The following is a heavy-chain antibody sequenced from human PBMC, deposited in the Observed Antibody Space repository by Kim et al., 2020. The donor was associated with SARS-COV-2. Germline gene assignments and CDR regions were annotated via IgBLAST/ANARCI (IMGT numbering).Heavy chain of an antibody. Sequence: TSHHPSMKSRVTIAVDTSKNQFSLRPSSVTAADTAVYYCAAVNYYYGMDVWGQGTTVTVSS. V-gene: IGHV4-31*02. J-gene: IGHJ6*02. D-gene: IGHD4-17*01. CDR3: AAVNYYYGMDV. CDR2: T.